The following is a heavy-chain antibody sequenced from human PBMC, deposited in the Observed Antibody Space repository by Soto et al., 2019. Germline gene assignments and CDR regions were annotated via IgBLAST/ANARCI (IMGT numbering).Heavy chain of an antibody. V-gene: IGHV4-59*01. CDR1: CGSISSYY. CDR2: IYYSGST. J-gene: IGHJ3*02. D-gene: IGHD3-22*01. Sequence: SETLSLTCTVSCGSISSYYWSWIRQPPGKGLEWIGYIYYSGSTNYNPSLKSRVTISVDTSKNQFSLKLSSVTAADTAVYYCARGGVDYYDSSGYYGAYDAFDIWGQGTMVTVSS. CDR3: ARGGVDYYDSSGYYGAYDAFDI.